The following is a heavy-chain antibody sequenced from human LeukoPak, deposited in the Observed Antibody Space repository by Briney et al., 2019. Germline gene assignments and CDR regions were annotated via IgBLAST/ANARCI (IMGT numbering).Heavy chain of an antibody. CDR2: IYYTGST. J-gene: IGHJ4*02. D-gene: IGHD1-26*01. CDR1: GASISGGTYY. CDR3: ARRGGSGRAFDY. Sequence: PSEALCLTCSVSGASISGGTYYWGWIRQPPGKGLEWLGSIYYTGSTYDNPSLKGRATLAVDTSKNQFSLKLSSVTDADTAVYYCARRGGSGRAFDYWGQGTLVTVSS. V-gene: IGHV4-39*01.